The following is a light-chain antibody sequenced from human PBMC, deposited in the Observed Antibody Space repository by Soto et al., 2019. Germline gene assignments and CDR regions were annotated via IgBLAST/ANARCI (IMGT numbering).Light chain of an antibody. CDR3: TSYAGSSKHLV. CDR1: SSDVGGSDY. Sequence: QSVLTQPRSVSGSPGQSVTISCTGTSSDVGGSDYVSWFQHYPGKGPKLLIYDVTRRPSGVPDRFSGSKSGNTASLTISGLQVEDQADFYCTSYAGSSKHLVFGGGTKLTVL. CDR2: DVT. J-gene: IGLJ2*01. V-gene: IGLV2-11*01.